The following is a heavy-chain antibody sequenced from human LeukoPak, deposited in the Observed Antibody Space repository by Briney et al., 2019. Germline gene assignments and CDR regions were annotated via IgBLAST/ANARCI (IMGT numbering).Heavy chain of an antibody. CDR3: ARSIPYGGNSGFDP. CDR1: GDSVSSNSAA. CDR2: TYYRSKWYN. D-gene: IGHD4-23*01. V-gene: IGHV6-1*01. J-gene: IGHJ5*02. Sequence: SQTLSLTCAISGDSVSSNSAAWNWIRQSPSKGLEWLGRTYYRSKWYNDYAVSVKSRITINPDTSKNQFSLQLNSVTPEDTAVYYCARSIPYGGNSGFDPWGQGTLVTVSS.